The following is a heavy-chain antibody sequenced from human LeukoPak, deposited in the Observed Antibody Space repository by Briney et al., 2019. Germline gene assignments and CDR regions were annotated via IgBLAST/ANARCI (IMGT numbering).Heavy chain of an antibody. CDR1: GFTFSSYG. V-gene: IGHV3-30*02. CDR3: AKPPGYGYYSWFDP. D-gene: IGHD4-17*01. Sequence: GGSLRLSCAASGFTFSSYGMHWVRQAPGKGLEWVAFIRYDGSNKYYADSVKGRFTISRDNSKNTLYLQMNSLRAEDTAVYYCAKPPGYGYYSWFDPWGQGTLVTVSS. J-gene: IGHJ5*02. CDR2: IRYDGSNK.